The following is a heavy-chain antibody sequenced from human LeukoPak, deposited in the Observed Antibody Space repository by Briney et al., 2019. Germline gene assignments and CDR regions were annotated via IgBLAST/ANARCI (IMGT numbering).Heavy chain of an antibody. CDR2: ISYDGSNT. CDR3: AKDPYGSGSYYPHFDY. Sequence: PGRSLRLSCAASGFTFSSHSMHWVRQAPGKGLEWVALISYDGSNTYYSHSVKGRFTTSRDNSKNTLYLQMNSLRAEDTAVYYCAKDPYGSGSYYPHFDYWGQGTLVTVSS. J-gene: IGHJ4*02. V-gene: IGHV3-30-3*01. CDR1: GFTFSSHS. D-gene: IGHD3-10*01.